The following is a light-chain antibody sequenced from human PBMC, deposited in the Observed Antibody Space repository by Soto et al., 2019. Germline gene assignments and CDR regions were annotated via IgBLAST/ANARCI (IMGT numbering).Light chain of an antibody. CDR1: QSVSSY. V-gene: IGKV3-11*01. CDR2: DAS. CDR3: QQYENWPRT. Sequence: EIVLTQSPATLSLSPGERATLSCRASQSVSSYLAWYQQKPGQAPRLLIYDASSRATGIPARFSGSGSGSQFTLTIDSMQSEDSGVYYCQQYENWPRTFGQGTKVDI. J-gene: IGKJ1*01.